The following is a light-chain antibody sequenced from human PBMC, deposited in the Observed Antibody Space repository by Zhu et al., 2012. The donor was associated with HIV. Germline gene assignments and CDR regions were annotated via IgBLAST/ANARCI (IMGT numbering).Light chain of an antibody. Sequence: EIVLTQSPGTLSLSPGERATLSCRASQTVSRNYLAWYQQKPGQPPRLLIYSASRRVTGIPDRFSGSGSGTDFTLTISRLEPEDFAVYYCQHYRSLTYSTTFGRGDQAGDQT. CDR1: QTVSRNY. J-gene: IGKJ2*01. CDR3: QHYRSLTYSTT. CDR2: SAS. V-gene: IGKV3-20*01.